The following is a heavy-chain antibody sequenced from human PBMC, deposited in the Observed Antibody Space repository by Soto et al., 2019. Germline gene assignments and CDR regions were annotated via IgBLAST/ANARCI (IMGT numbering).Heavy chain of an antibody. CDR3: ARLKRIVTGDRAFDY. J-gene: IGHJ4*01. Sequence: SGPTLVNPTQTLTLTCTFSGFSLSTSGMCVSWIRQPPGKALEWLALIDWDDDKYYNRSLKTRLTIFKDTSENQVVLTMTNMDPVDTATYYCARLKRIVTGDRAFDYWGQGTLVTV. CDR1: GFSLSTSGMC. V-gene: IGHV2-70*01. CDR2: IDWDDDK. D-gene: IGHD7-27*01.